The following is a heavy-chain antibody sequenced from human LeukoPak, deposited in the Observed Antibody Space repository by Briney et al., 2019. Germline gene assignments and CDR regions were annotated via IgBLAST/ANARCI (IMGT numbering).Heavy chain of an antibody. CDR3: ARAYYDFWSGYYIPAYYYGMDV. V-gene: IGHV3-33*08. D-gene: IGHD3-3*01. J-gene: IGHJ6*02. Sequence: GRSLRLSCAASGFTFSSYAMHWVRQAPGKGLEWVAVIWYDGSNKYYADSVKGRFTISRDNSKNTLYLQMNSLRAEDTAVYYCARAYYDFWSGYYIPAYYYGMDVWGQGTTVTVSS. CDR2: IWYDGSNK. CDR1: GFTFSSYA.